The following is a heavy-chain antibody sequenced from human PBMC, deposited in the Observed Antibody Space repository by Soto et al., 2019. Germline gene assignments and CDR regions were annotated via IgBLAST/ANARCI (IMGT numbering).Heavy chain of an antibody. Sequence: GGSLRLSCAASGFTFSSYAMSWVRQAPGKGLEWVSAISGSGGSTYYADSVKGRFTISRDNSKNTLYLQMNSLRAEDTAVYYCAKEVWGSSGYRKYNWFDPWGQGTLVTVSS. CDR1: GFTFSSYA. CDR2: ISGSGGST. CDR3: AKEVWGSSGYRKYNWFDP. V-gene: IGHV3-23*01. D-gene: IGHD3-16*01. J-gene: IGHJ5*02.